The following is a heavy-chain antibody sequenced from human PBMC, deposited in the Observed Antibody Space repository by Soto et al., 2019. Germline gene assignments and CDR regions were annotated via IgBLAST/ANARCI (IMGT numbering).Heavy chain of an antibody. CDR1: GFTVSSNY. Sequence: EVQLVESGGGLVQPGGSLRLSCAASGFTVSSNYMTWVRQAPGKGLEWVSVIYSGGSTNYADSVKGRFTISRDDSKNTLFLQMNSLRAEDTTVYYCATAKLLLPWLFDYWGQGTLVTVSS. D-gene: IGHD2-15*01. V-gene: IGHV3-66*01. J-gene: IGHJ4*02. CDR3: ATAKLLLPWLFDY. CDR2: IYSGGST.